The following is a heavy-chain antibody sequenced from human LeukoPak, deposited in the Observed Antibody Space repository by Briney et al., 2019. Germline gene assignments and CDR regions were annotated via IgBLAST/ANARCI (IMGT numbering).Heavy chain of an antibody. J-gene: IGHJ3*02. V-gene: IGHV3-30*02. Sequence: PGGSLRLSCAASGFTFSSYGMHWVRQAPGKGLEWVAFIRYDGSNKYYADSVKGRFTISRDNSKNTLYLQMNSLRAEDTAVYYCAKDTSQLLLDAFDIWGQGTMVTVSS. D-gene: IGHD2-2*01. CDR3: AKDTSQLLLDAFDI. CDR1: GFTFSSYG. CDR2: IRYDGSNK.